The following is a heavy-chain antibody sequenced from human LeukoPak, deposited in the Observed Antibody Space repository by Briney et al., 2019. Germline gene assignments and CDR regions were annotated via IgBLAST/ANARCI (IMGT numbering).Heavy chain of an antibody. V-gene: IGHV3-23*01. CDR2: LSGSGGDT. D-gene: IGHD3-3*01. CDR3: AKSDDPSNRSDYYRYFDY. J-gene: IGHJ4*02. CDR1: GFTFNNYA. Sequence: GGSLRLSCAASGFTFNNYAMTWVRQAPGKGLEWVSGLSGSGGDTYCADSVRGRFTISRDNSKNTLYLQMNSLRADDTAVYYCAKSDDPSNRSDYYRYFDYWGQGTLVTVSS.